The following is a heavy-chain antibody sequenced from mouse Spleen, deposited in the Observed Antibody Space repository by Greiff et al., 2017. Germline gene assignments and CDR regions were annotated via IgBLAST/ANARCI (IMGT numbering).Heavy chain of an antibody. V-gene: IGHV2-6*01. CDR2: IWGGGST. Sequence: VKLLESGPGLVAPSQSLSITCTVSGFSLTSYGVDWVRQSPGKGLEWLGVIWGGGSTNYNSALKSRLSISKDNSKSQVFLKMNSLQTDDTAMYYCASLQLGLRLAYWGQGTLVTVSA. D-gene: IGHD3-1*01. CDR3: ASLQLGLRLAY. J-gene: IGHJ3*01. CDR1: GFSLTSYG.